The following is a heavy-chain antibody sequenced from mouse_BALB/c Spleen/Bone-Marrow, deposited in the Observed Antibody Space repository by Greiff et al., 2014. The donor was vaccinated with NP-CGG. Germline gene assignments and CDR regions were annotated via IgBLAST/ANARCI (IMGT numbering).Heavy chain of an antibody. V-gene: IGHV5-17*02. CDR2: ISSGSSTI. D-gene: IGHD2-4*01. J-gene: IGHJ4*01. CDR1: GFTFSSFG. Sequence: VQLKESGGGLVQPGGSRKLSCAASGFTFSSFGMHWVRQAPEKGLEWVAYISSGSSTIYYADTVKGRFTNARDNPKNTLFLQMTSLRSEDTAMYYCARSPYDYAAMDYWGRGTSVTVSS. CDR3: ARSPYDYAAMDY.